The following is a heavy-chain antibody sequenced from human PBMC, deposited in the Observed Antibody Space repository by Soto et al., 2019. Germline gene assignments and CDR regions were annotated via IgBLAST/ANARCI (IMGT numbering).Heavy chain of an antibody. D-gene: IGHD3-10*01. CDR2: ISGSGGST. J-gene: IGHJ5*02. CDR3: AKDSSGSYYKNWFDP. Sequence: PGGSLRLSCAASGFTFSSYAMSWVRQAPGKGLEWVSAISGSGGSTYYADSVKGRFTISRDNSKNTLYLQMNSLRAEDTAVYYCAKDSSGSYYKNWFDPWGHGTLATVSS. V-gene: IGHV3-23*01. CDR1: GFTFSSYA.